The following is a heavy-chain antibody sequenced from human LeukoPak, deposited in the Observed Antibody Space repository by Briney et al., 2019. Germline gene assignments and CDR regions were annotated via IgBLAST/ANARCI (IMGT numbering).Heavy chain of an antibody. CDR2: INHSGST. J-gene: IGHJ4*02. CDR3: ARHSIVGAYGFDY. Sequence: SETLSLTCAVYGGSFSGYYWSWIRQPPGKGLEWIGEINHSGSTNYNPSLKSRVTISVDTSKSQFSLKLSSVTAADTAVYYCARHSIVGAYGFDYWGQGTLVTVSS. V-gene: IGHV4-34*01. D-gene: IGHD1-26*01. CDR1: GGSFSGYY.